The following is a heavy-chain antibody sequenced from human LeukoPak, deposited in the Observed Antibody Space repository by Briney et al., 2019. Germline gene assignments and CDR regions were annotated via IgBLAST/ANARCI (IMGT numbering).Heavy chain of an antibody. CDR2: INGDASNR. Sequence: PGGSLRLSCAASGLTFNSYWMHWVRQVAGKGLVWVAHINGDASNRTYADSVKGRFTISRDNAKNTLYLQMNSLRAEDTAVYYCARVAKGGYSYGQLQGWFDPWGQGTLVTVSS. D-gene: IGHD5-18*01. V-gene: IGHV3-74*03. J-gene: IGHJ5*02. CDR3: ARVAKGGYSYGQLQGWFDP. CDR1: GLTFNSYW.